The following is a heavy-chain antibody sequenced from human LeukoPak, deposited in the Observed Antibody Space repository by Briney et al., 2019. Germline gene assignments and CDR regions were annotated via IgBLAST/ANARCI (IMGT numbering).Heavy chain of an antibody. J-gene: IGHJ3*02. CDR3: AKGPKRYNILTGYFVIETAFDI. Sequence: GRSLRLSCAASGFTFSSYAMHWVRQAPGKGLEWVAFIRYDGSNKYHADSVKGRFTISRDNSKNTLYLQMNSLRAEDTAVYYCAKGPKRYNILTGYFVIETAFDIWGQGTMVTVSS. CDR1: GFTFSSYA. V-gene: IGHV3-30*02. CDR2: IRYDGSNK. D-gene: IGHD3-9*01.